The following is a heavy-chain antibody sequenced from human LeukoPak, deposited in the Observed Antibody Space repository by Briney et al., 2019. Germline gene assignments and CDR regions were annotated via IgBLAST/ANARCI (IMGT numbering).Heavy chain of an antibody. V-gene: IGHV3-53*01. CDR2: IYSGGGT. D-gene: IGHD6-13*01. CDR3: ARARTAAGTPHY. J-gene: IGHJ4*02. Sequence: HPGGSLRLSCAASGFTFSDYSMSWVRQAPGKGLQWVSVIYSGGGTYYADSVKGRFTISRDNSKNTLYLQMNSLRAEDTAVYYCARARTAAGTPHYWGQGTLVTVSS. CDR1: GFTFSDYS.